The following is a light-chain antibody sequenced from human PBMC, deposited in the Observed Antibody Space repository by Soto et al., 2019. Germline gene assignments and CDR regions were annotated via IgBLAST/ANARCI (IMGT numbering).Light chain of an antibody. Sequence: EIVLTQSPATLSLSPGERATLSCRASQSVSSYLAWHQQKPGQAPRLLIYDASNRATGIPVRFSGSGSGTDFTLTISSLEPEDFAVYYCQQRSNWPPYTFGQGTKLEIK. J-gene: IGKJ2*01. V-gene: IGKV3-11*01. CDR3: QQRSNWPPYT. CDR2: DAS. CDR1: QSVSSY.